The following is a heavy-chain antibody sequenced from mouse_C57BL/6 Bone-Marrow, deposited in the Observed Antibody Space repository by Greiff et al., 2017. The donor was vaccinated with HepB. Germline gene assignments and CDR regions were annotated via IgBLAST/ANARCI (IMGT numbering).Heavy chain of an antibody. Sequence: QVQLQQPGAELVKPGASVKVSCKASGYTFTSYWMHWVKQRPGHGLEWIGRIHPSDSDTNYNQKFQGKATLTVDKSSSTAYMQRSSLTSADSAVYYCAIRAQVDWDAMDYWGQGTSVTVSS. V-gene: IGHV1-74*01. D-gene: IGHD3-2*02. CDR1: GYTFTSYW. CDR3: AIRAQVDWDAMDY. J-gene: IGHJ4*01. CDR2: IHPSDSDT.